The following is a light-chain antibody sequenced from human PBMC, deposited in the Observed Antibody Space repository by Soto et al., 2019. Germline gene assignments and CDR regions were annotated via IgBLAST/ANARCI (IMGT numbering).Light chain of an antibody. CDR3: QQYHRASIT. CDR1: QGISSY. V-gene: IGKV1-9*01. J-gene: IGKJ5*01. Sequence: IQLTQSPSSLSASVGDRVTITCRASQGISSYLAWYQQKPGKAPKLLIYAASTLERGVPSRFSGTGSGTEFTLTISSLQPDDFATYYCQQYHRASITFGQGTRLEIK. CDR2: AAS.